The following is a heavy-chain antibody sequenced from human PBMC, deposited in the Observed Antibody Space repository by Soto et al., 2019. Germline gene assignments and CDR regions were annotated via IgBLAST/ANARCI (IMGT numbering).Heavy chain of an antibody. V-gene: IGHV3-33*01. Sequence: QVQLVESGGGVVQPGRSLRLSYAASGFTLSNYGMHWVRQAPGKGLEWVAVIWSGGSNKYYADSVKGRFTISRDNSKNTLYLQMNSLRAEDTAVYYCARALQYQNWLDPWGQGTLVTVSS. CDR1: GFTLSNYG. J-gene: IGHJ5*02. D-gene: IGHD4-4*01. CDR3: ARALQYQNWLDP. CDR2: IWSGGSNK.